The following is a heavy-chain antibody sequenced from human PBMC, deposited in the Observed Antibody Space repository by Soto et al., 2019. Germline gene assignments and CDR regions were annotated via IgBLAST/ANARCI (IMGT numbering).Heavy chain of an antibody. CDR1: GGSISSSSYY. Sequence: SEPLSLTCTVSGGSISSSSYYWGWFRQPPGKGLEWIGSIYYSGSTYYNPSLTSRVTISVDTSNNQFSLKLSSVTAADTAVYYCARKVSSSGTGHYYYSGMDVWGQGTTVTVSS. D-gene: IGHD6-13*01. V-gene: IGHV4-39*01. J-gene: IGHJ6*02. CDR3: ARKVSSSGTGHYYYSGMDV. CDR2: IYYSGST.